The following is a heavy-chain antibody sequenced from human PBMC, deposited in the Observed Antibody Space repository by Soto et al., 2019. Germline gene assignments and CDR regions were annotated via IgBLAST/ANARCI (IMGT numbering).Heavy chain of an antibody. CDR3: ARALGSSRYAHYYYGMDV. CDR1: GGSISSYY. V-gene: IGHV4-59*01. CDR2: IYYSGST. J-gene: IGHJ6*02. Sequence: PSETLSLTCTVSGGSISSYYWSWIRQPPGKGLEWIGYIYYSGSTNYNPSLKSRVTISVDTSKNQFSLKLSSVTAADTAVYYCARALGSSRYAHYYYGMDVWGQGTTVTVSS. D-gene: IGHD6-13*01.